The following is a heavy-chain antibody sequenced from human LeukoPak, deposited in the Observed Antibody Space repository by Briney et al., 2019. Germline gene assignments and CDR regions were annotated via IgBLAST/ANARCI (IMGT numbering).Heavy chain of an antibody. CDR1: GFTFDDYG. Sequence: GGSLRLSCAASGFTFDDYGMSWVRQAPGKGLEWVSAISGSGGSTYYADSVKGRFTISRDNSKNTLYLQMNSLIAEDTAVYYCAKDTVAGTGDYWGQGTLVTVSS. CDR3: AKDTVAGTGDY. CDR2: ISGSGGST. V-gene: IGHV3-23*01. J-gene: IGHJ4*02. D-gene: IGHD6-19*01.